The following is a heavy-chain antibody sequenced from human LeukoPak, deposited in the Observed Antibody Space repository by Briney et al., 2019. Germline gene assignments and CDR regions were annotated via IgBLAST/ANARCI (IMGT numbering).Heavy chain of an antibody. J-gene: IGHJ3*02. Sequence: SETLSLTCTVSGGSISSYYWGWIRQPPGKGLEWVGSIYYSGSTYYNPSLKSRVTISVDTSKNQFSLKLSSVTAADTAVYYCARPPYTIFGVVQDAFDIWGQGTMVTVSS. D-gene: IGHD3-3*01. CDR3: ARPPYTIFGVVQDAFDI. CDR2: IYYSGST. CDR1: GGSISSYY. V-gene: IGHV4-39*01.